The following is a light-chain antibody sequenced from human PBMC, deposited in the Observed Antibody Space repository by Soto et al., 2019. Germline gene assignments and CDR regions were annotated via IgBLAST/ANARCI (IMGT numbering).Light chain of an antibody. V-gene: IGKV3-11*01. J-gene: IGKJ1*01. CDR1: QSVSSY. Sequence: LKQSPAAVSLTTGERATLSCRASQSVSSYLAWYQQKPGQAPRLLIYEASNRATGIPARFSGSGSGTDFTLTINSLEPEDFAVYYCQQRSNWPGITFGQGTKVDIK. CDR3: QQRSNWPGIT. CDR2: EAS.